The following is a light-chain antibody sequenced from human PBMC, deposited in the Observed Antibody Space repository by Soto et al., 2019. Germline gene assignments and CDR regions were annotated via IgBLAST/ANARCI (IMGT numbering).Light chain of an antibody. V-gene: IGKV3-20*01. CDR2: GAS. J-gene: IGKJ5*01. CDR3: QQYAGPPTT. CDR1: QTVSNNY. Sequence: EIVLTQSPGTLSLSPGDRATLSCRASQTVSNNYLAWCQQKPGQAPRVIMYGASRRATGIPDRFSGGGSGTDFTLTISRLEPEDFAVYFCQQYAGPPTTFRQGTRLEIK.